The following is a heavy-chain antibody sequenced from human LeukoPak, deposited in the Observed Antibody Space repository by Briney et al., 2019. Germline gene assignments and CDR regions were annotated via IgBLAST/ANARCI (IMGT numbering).Heavy chain of an antibody. CDR2: ISGSGGST. Sequence: PGGSLRLSCAASGFTFSSYAMSWVRQAPGKGLEWVSAISGSGGSTYYADSVKGRFTISRDNSKNTLYLQMNSLRAEDTAVYYCAKDRGRFLEWLLTGDYWGQGTLVTVSS. CDR1: GFTFSSYA. D-gene: IGHD3-3*01. V-gene: IGHV3-23*01. CDR3: AKDRGRFLEWLLTGDY. J-gene: IGHJ4*02.